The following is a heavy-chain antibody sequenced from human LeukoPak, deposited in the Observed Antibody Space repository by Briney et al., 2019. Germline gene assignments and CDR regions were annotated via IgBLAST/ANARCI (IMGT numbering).Heavy chain of an antibody. J-gene: IGHJ4*02. Sequence: GGSLRLSCAASGFSVSDSYMCWVRQAPGEGLEWVSVIYSGGGTFYADSVKGRFTISRDNSKNILFLQMKSLTAGDTAVYYCARAGGLRIAVAPIDYWGQGTLVTVSS. CDR3: ARAGGLRIAVAPIDY. CDR2: IYSGGGT. V-gene: IGHV3-53*01. D-gene: IGHD6-19*01. CDR1: GFSVSDSY.